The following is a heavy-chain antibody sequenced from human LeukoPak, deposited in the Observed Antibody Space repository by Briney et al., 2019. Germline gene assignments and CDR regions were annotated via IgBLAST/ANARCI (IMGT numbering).Heavy chain of an antibody. D-gene: IGHD5-12*01. CDR1: GGTFSSYA. CDR3: ARDPPYSGYEPSDY. V-gene: IGHV1-69*05. CDR2: IIPIFGTA. J-gene: IGHJ4*02. Sequence: SVKVSCKASGGTFSSYAISWVRQAPGQGLEWMGGIIPIFGTANYAQRFQGRVTVTTDESTSTAYMELSSLRSEDTAVYYCARDPPYSGYEPSDYWGQGTLVTVSS.